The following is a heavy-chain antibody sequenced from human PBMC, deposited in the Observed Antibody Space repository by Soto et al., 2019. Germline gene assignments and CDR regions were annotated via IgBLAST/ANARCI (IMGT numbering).Heavy chain of an antibody. V-gene: IGHV4-59*01. CDR2: IYYSGST. CDR3: ARTYGSGSYPLAY. J-gene: IGHJ4*02. CDR1: GGSISSYY. Sequence: QVQLQESGPGLVKPSETLSLTCTVSGGSISSYYWSWIRQPPGKGLEWIGYIYYSGSTNYNPSLKSRVTISVDTSKNQFSLKLSTVTAADTAVYYCARTYGSGSYPLAYWGQGTLVTVSS. D-gene: IGHD3-10*01.